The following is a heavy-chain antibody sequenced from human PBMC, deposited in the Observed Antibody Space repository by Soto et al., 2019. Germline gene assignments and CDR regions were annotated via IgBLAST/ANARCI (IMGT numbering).Heavy chain of an antibody. CDR1: GGSFSGYY. Sequence: SETLSLTCAVYGGSFSGYYWSWIRQPPGKGLEWIGEINHSGSTNYNPSLKSRVTISVDTSKNQFSLKLSSVTAADTAVYYCARGGGIETDIAAAGTGDYYYYYGMDVWGQGTTVT. CDR2: INHSGST. D-gene: IGHD6-13*01. J-gene: IGHJ6*02. CDR3: ARGGGIETDIAAAGTGDYYYYYGMDV. V-gene: IGHV4-34*01.